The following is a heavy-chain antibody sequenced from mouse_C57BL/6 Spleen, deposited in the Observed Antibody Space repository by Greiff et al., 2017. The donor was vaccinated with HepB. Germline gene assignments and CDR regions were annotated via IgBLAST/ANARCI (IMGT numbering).Heavy chain of an antibody. V-gene: IGHV1-82*01. Sequence: VQLQQSGPELVKPGASVKISCKASGYAFSSSWMNWVKQRPGKGLEWIGRIYPGDGDTNYNGKFKGKATLTADKSSSTAYMQISSLTSEDSAVYFCARNYGIWYFDVWGTGTTVTVSS. J-gene: IGHJ1*03. D-gene: IGHD1-1*01. CDR3: ARNYGIWYFDV. CDR2: IYPGDGDT. CDR1: GYAFSSSW.